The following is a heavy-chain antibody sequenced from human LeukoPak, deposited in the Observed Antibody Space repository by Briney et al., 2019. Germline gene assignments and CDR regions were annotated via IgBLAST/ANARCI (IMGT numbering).Heavy chain of an antibody. J-gene: IGHJ4*02. CDR1: GFTFSSYA. CDR2: ISGSGGST. Sequence: PGGSLRLSCAASGFTFSSYAMSWVRQAPGKGLEWVSAISGSGGSTYYADSVKGRFTVSRDNSKNTLYLQMNSLRAEDTAVYYCAKSGNARYYDSSGDYWGQGTLVTVSS. V-gene: IGHV3-23*01. D-gene: IGHD3-22*01. CDR3: AKSGNARYYDSSGDY.